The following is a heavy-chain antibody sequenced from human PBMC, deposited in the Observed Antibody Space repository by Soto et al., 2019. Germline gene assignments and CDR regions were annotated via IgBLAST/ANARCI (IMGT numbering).Heavy chain of an antibody. CDR3: ARDNPVVAATNYYYYYMDV. J-gene: IGHJ6*03. V-gene: IGHV1-18*01. CDR1: GYTFTSYG. Sequence: QVPLVQSGAEVKKPGASVKVSCKASGYTFTSYGISWVRQAPGQGLEWMGWISAYNGNTNYAQKLQGRVTMTTDTSTSTAYMELRSLRSDDTAVYYCARDNPVVAATNYYYYYMDVWGKGTTVTVSS. D-gene: IGHD2-15*01. CDR2: ISAYNGNT.